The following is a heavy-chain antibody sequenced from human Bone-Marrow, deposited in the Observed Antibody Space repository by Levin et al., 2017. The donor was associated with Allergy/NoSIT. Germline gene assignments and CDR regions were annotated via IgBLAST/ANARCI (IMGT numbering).Heavy chain of an antibody. CDR3: ARGGIEVVVNNPEPFDAFDI. D-gene: IGHD3-22*01. CDR1: GYTFTSYD. CDR2: MNPNSGNT. Sequence: GESLKISCKASGYTFTSYDINWVRQATGQGLEWMGWMNPNSGNTGYAQKFQGRVTMTRNTSISTAYMELSSLRSEDTAVYYCARGGIEVVVNNPEPFDAFDIWGQGTMVTVSS. J-gene: IGHJ3*02. V-gene: IGHV1-8*01.